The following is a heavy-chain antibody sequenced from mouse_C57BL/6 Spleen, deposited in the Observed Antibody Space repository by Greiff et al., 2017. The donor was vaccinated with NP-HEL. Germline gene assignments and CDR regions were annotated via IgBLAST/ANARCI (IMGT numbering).Heavy chain of an antibody. V-gene: IGHV1-69*01. Sequence: QVQLKQPGAELVMPGASVKLSCKASGYTFTSYWMHWVKQRPGQGLEWIGEIDPSDSYTNYNQKFKGKSTLTVDKSSSTAYMQLSSLTSEDSAVYYCASRTVHWYFDVWGTGTTVTVSS. J-gene: IGHJ1*03. CDR1: GYTFTSYW. D-gene: IGHD1-1*01. CDR3: ASRTVHWYFDV. CDR2: IDPSDSYT.